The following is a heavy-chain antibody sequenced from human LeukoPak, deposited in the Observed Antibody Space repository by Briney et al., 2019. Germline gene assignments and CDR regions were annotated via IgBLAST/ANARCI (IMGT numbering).Heavy chain of an antibody. D-gene: IGHD3-10*01. CDR2: IYHSGTP. CDR3: ARVDGSGSQDAFDI. J-gene: IGHJ3*02. Sequence: SETLSLTCTVSGGALSSGGYYRTWIRQPPGKGLEWIGNIYHSGTPYYNPSLKSRVTLSVDRSKNQFSLKMTSVTAANTAVYYCARVDGSGSQDAFDIWGQGTMVTVSS. CDR1: GGALSSGGYY. V-gene: IGHV4-30-2*01.